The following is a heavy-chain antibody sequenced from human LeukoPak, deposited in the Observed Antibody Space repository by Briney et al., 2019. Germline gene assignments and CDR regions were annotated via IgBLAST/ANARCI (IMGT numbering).Heavy chain of an antibody. J-gene: IGHJ4*02. V-gene: IGHV5-51*01. CDR1: GYSFTSYW. CDR2: IYLGDSDA. Sequence: GESLKISCKGSGYSFTSYWIGWVRQMPGKGLELMGIIYLGDSDARYSPSFQGQVTISADKSISTAYLQWSSLKASDTAMYYCARQKEFYFDYWGQGTLVTVSS. CDR3: ARQKEFYFDY.